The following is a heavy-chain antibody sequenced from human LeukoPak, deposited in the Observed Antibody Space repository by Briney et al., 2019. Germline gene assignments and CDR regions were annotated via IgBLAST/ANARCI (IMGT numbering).Heavy chain of an antibody. J-gene: IGHJ5*02. V-gene: IGHV4-31*01. CDR3: AREVTDSSVSSWFDP. Sequence: PSQTLSLTCTVSGGSIKTGGYYWSWIRRQPGRGPEWIGYIFYTGITHYNPSLKSQLTMSIDTSQNQFSLNLASVNAADTAIYYCAREVTDSSVSSWFDPWGQGTLVTVSS. CDR2: IFYTGIT. CDR1: GGSIKTGGYY. D-gene: IGHD3-22*01.